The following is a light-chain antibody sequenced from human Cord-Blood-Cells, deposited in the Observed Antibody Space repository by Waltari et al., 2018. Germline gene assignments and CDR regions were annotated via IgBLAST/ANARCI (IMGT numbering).Light chain of an antibody. Sequence: SYELTQPPSVSVSPGQTASITCSGDKLGAKYACWYQQKRGQSPVLVIYQVSKRPSGIPERFSGYNSGNTATLTISGTQAMDEADYYCQAWDSSTLVFGGGTKLTVL. J-gene: IGLJ2*01. CDR1: KLGAKY. V-gene: IGLV3-1*01. CDR3: QAWDSSTLV. CDR2: QVS.